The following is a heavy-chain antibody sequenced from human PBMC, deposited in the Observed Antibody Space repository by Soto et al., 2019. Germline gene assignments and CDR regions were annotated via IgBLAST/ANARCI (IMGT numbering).Heavy chain of an antibody. CDR3: ARDLSRIEYSSSSVWFDP. Sequence: QVQLVQSGAEVKKPGASVKVSCKASGYTFTSYAMHWVRQAPGQRLEWMGWINAGNGNTKYSQKFQGRVTIARDTSAITAYMELSSLRSEDTAVYYWARDLSRIEYSSSSVWFDPWGQGTLVTVSS. J-gene: IGHJ5*02. CDR2: INAGNGNT. D-gene: IGHD6-6*01. V-gene: IGHV1-3*01. CDR1: GYTFTSYA.